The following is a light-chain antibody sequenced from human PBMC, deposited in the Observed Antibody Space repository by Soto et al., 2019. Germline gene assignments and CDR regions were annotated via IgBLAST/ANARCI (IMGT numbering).Light chain of an antibody. J-gene: IGKJ4*01. CDR3: QHYGSSPLT. CDR1: QTVNSNY. V-gene: IGKV3-20*01. CDR2: GAS. Sequence: EIVLTQSPGTLSLSPGDRATLSCRASQTVNSNYLAWYQQKTGQAPRLLIYGASSRATGIPVRFSGSGSGTDFTLTISRLEPEDFAVYYCQHYGSSPLTFGGGTKVEIK.